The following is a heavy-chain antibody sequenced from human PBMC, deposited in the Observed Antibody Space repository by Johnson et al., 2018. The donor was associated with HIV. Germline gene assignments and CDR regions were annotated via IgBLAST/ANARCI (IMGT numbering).Heavy chain of an antibody. J-gene: IGHJ3*02. V-gene: IGHV3-20*04. Sequence: EQLVESGGGVVRPGGSLRLSCAASEFTFDDYGMSWVRQAPGKGLEWVSGINWNGGSTGYADSVKGRFTISRDNAKNSLYLQMNSLRAEDTALYYCARGTLTGTTGGFDIWGQGTMVTVSS. CDR2: INWNGGST. D-gene: IGHD1-20*01. CDR1: EFTFDDYG. CDR3: ARGTLTGTTGGFDI.